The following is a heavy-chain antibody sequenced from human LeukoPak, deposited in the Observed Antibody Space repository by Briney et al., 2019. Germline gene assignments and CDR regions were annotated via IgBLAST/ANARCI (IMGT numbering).Heavy chain of an antibody. Sequence: SETLSLTCTVSGGSISSSSYYWGWIRQPPGKGLEWIGEINHSGSTNYNPSLKSRVTISVDTSKNQFSLKLSSVTAADTAVYYCARERGGHDYSNYRSRRYAFDIWGQGTMVTVSS. V-gene: IGHV4-39*07. D-gene: IGHD4-11*01. CDR3: ARERGGHDYSNYRSRRYAFDI. CDR1: GGSISSSSYY. CDR2: INHSGST. J-gene: IGHJ3*02.